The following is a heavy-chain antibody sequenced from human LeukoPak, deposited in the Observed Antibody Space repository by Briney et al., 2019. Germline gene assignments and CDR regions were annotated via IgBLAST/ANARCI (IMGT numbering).Heavy chain of an antibody. CDR2: INPNSGGT. CDR3: ARDIEPYSSSWYVY. V-gene: IGHV1-2*02. CDR1: GYTFTGYY. J-gene: IGHJ4*02. D-gene: IGHD6-13*01. Sequence: ASVKVSCKASGYTFTGYYMHWVRQAPGQGLEWMGWINPNSGGTYYAQKFQGRVTMTTDTSTSTAYMELRSLRSDDTAVYYCARDIEPYSSSWYVYWGQGTLVTVSS.